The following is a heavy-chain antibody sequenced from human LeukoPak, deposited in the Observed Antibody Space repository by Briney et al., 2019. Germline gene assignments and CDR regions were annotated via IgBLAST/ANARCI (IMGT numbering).Heavy chain of an antibody. CDR2: ISGSGGST. V-gene: IGHV3-23*01. J-gene: IGHJ4*02. CDR1: GFTFSSYA. CDR3: AKGRKARRSMIDY. Sequence: PGGSLRLSCAASGFTFSSYAMSWVRQAPGKGLEWVSAISGSGGSTYYADSVKGRFTISRDNSKNTLYLQMNSLRAEDTAVFYCAKGRKARRSMIDYWGQGTLVTVSS. D-gene: IGHD6-6*01.